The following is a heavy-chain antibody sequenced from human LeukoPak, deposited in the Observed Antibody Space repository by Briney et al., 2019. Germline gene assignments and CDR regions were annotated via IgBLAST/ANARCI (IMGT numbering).Heavy chain of an antibody. CDR2: ISSSRSYI. J-gene: IGHJ4*02. CDR3: ARFIAAPYYFDY. CDR1: GFTFSSYS. V-gene: IGHV3-21*01. D-gene: IGHD6-13*01. Sequence: GGSLRLSCAASGFTFSSYSMNWVRQAPGKGLEWVSFISSSRSYIYYADSVKGRFTIYRDNAKNSLYLQMNSLRAEDTAVYYCARFIAAPYYFDYWGRGTLVTVSS.